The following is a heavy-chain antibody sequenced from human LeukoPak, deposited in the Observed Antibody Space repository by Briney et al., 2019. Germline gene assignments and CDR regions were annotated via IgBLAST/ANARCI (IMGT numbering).Heavy chain of an antibody. CDR1: GGTFSSYA. CDR2: IIPILGIA. J-gene: IGHJ4*02. CDR3: AIFGGTTSYYFDY. Sequence: SVKVSCKAPGGTFSSYAISWVRQAPGQGLEWMGRIIPILGIANYAQKFQGRVTITADKSTSTAYMELSSLRSEDTAVYYCAIFGGTTSYYFDYWGQGTLVTVSS. V-gene: IGHV1-69*04. D-gene: IGHD1-1*01.